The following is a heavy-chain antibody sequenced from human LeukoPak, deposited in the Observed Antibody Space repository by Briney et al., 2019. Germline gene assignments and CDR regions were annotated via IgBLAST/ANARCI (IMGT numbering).Heavy chain of an antibody. D-gene: IGHD4-17*01. CDR1: GLSFSDYY. Sequence: PGGSLRLSCAASGLSFSDYYMSWIRQAPGKGLEWVSYISSTSSYTNYADSVKGRFTIFRDNAKNSLFLQTNSLRAEDTAVYYCARVGSVTTVTTGLAFDIWGQGTIVTVSS. CDR3: ARVGSVTTVTTGLAFDI. J-gene: IGHJ3*02. V-gene: IGHV3-11*05. CDR2: ISSTSSYT.